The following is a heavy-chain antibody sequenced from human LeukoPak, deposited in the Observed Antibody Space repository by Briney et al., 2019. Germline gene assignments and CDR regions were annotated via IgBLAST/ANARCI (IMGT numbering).Heavy chain of an antibody. CDR3: ARDPSLYCAGDCPLDS. CDR1: GGSISSSNYY. Sequence: PSENLSLTCTVSGGSISSSNYYWGWIRQPPGKGLEWIGIIHYSGSTYYNPSLKSRVTISVDTSKTQISLKLTSVTAADTAVYYCARDPSLYCAGDCPLDSWGQGTLVTVSS. V-gene: IGHV4-39*07. D-gene: IGHD2-21*02. J-gene: IGHJ5*01. CDR2: IHYSGST.